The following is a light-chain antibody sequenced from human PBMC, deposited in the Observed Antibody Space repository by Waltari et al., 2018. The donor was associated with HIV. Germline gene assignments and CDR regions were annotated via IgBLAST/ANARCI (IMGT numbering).Light chain of an antibody. J-gene: IGLJ1*01. CDR3: QVWDSDSDPRYV. CDR1: NIGSYS. CDR2: YDD. V-gene: IGLV3-21*04. Sequence: SYVVTQPPSVSVAPGETARITCVGKNIGSYSVHWLQQRPGQAPVLVLSYDDARPSGIPVRFAGSNAGNTATLTIRRVEAGDEADYYCQVWDSDSDPRYVFGPGTKVTFL.